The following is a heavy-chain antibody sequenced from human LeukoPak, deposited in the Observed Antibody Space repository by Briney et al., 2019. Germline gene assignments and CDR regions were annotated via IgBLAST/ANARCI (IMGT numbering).Heavy chain of an antibody. CDR3: ARGALEGSSWANYFDY. D-gene: IGHD6-13*01. CDR2: IIPIFGTA. J-gene: IGHJ4*02. CDR1: GGTFSSYA. V-gene: IGHV1-69*05. Sequence: GASVTVSCKASGGTFSSYAISWVRQAPGQGLEWMGGIIPIFGTANYAQKFQGRVTITTDESTSTAYMELSSLRSEDTAVYYCARGALEGSSWANYFDYWGQGTLVTVSS.